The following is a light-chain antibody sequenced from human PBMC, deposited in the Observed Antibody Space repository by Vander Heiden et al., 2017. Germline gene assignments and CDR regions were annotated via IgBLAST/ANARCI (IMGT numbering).Light chain of an antibody. Sequence: QSALTPPPSASGSPGPSVPISCTRTSSDIGGYNYVSWYQQHPGKAPKLMIYEVSKRPSGVPDHFSGSKSGNTAALTVSGLQAEDEADYYCSSYAGTNNLVFGGGTKLTVL. CDR3: SSYAGTNNLV. CDR1: SSDIGGYNY. CDR2: EVS. J-gene: IGLJ2*01. V-gene: IGLV2-8*01.